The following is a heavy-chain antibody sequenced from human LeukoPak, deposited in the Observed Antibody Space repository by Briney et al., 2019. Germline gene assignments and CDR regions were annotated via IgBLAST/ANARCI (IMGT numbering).Heavy chain of an antibody. J-gene: IGHJ6*02. CDR2: IIPIFGTA. Sequence: ASVKVSCKASGGTFSSYAISWVRQAPGQGLEWMGGIIPIFGTASYAQKFQGRVTITADESTSAAYMELSSLRSEDTAVYYCARAVYGGNPGAVQGYGMDVWGQGTTVTVSS. CDR3: ARAVYGGNPGAVQGYGMDV. CDR1: GGTFSSYA. V-gene: IGHV1-69*13. D-gene: IGHD4-23*01.